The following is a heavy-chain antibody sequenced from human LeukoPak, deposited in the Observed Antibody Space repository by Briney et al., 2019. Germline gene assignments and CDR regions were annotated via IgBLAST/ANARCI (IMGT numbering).Heavy chain of an antibody. CDR3: ARDFLGESGAGGY. CDR1: GCAFSYYT. V-gene: IGHV3-21*06. Sequence: GGSLRLSCRASGCAFSYYTMNWVRQSPGKGLEWISSISPSGNSKYHADSVKGRFTISRDNARNSLYLEMDSLRADDTALYHCARDFLGESGAGGYWGQGTLVTVSP. J-gene: IGHJ4*02. D-gene: IGHD3-10*01. CDR2: ISPSGNSK.